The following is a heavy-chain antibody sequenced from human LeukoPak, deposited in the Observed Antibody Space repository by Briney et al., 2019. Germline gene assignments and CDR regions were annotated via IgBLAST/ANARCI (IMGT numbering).Heavy chain of an antibody. CDR2: ISAYNGNT. Sequence: GASVKVSCKASGYTFTSYGISWVRQAPGQGLEWMGWISAYNGNTNYAQKLQGRVTMTTDTSTSTAYMELRSLRSDDTAVYYCARGIRTYYYGSGSYKNWFDPWGQGTLVTVSS. D-gene: IGHD3-10*01. CDR3: ARGIRTYYYGSGSYKNWFDP. CDR1: GYTFTSYG. V-gene: IGHV1-18*01. J-gene: IGHJ5*02.